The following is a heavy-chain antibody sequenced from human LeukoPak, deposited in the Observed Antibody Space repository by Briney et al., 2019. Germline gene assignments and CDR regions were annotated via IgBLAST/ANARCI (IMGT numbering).Heavy chain of an antibody. CDR3: ARDVGGSYVDY. D-gene: IGHD1-26*01. CDR1: GDSISSSGYY. Sequence: SETLSLTCTVSGDSISSSGYYWSWIRQHPQKGLEWIGYIYYSGSTYYNPSLESRVSISVDTSENQFSLKLSSVTAADTAVYYCARDVGGSYVDYWGQGALVTVSS. J-gene: IGHJ4*02. CDR2: IYYSGST. V-gene: IGHV4-31*03.